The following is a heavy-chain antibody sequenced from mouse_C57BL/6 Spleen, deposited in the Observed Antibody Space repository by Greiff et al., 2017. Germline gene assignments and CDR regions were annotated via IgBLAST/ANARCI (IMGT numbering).Heavy chain of an antibody. V-gene: IGHV3-1*01. CDR1: GYSITSGYD. Sequence: EVKLVESGPGMVKPSQSLSLTCTVTGYSITSGYDWHWIRHFPGNKLEWMGYISYSGSTNYNPSLKSRISITHDTSKNHFFLKLNSVTTEDTATYYCARGALRGVDYWGQGTTLTVSS. D-gene: IGHD1-2*01. J-gene: IGHJ2*01. CDR2: ISYSGST. CDR3: ARGALRGVDY.